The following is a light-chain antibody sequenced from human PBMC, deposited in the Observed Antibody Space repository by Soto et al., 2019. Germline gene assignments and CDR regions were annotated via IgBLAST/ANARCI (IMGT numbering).Light chain of an antibody. CDR2: DVS. V-gene: IGLV2-14*01. CDR3: NSYTSRSTVV. CDR1: SSDVGGYNC. Sequence: QSALTQPASVSGSPGQSITISCTGTSSDVGGYNCVSWYQQHPGKAPKLMIYDVSNRPSGVSNRFSGSKSGNTASLTISGLQAEDEADYYCNSYTSRSTVVFGGGTKLTVL. J-gene: IGLJ2*01.